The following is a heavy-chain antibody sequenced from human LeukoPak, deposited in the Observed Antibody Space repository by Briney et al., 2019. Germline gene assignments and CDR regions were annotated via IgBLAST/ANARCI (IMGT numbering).Heavy chain of an antibody. CDR3: AKDSVYDILTGGVIDY. Sequence: GGSLRLSCAASGFSFSTYWMSWARQAPGKGLEWVAHIKQYGSEKYYADSVKGRFTISRDNAKNSLYLQMNSLRAEDTALYYCAKDSVYDILTGGVIDYWGQGTLVTVSS. V-gene: IGHV3-7*03. J-gene: IGHJ4*02. CDR2: IKQYGSEK. D-gene: IGHD3-9*01. CDR1: GFSFSTYW.